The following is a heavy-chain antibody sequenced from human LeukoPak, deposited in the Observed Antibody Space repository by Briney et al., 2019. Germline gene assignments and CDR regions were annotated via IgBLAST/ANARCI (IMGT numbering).Heavy chain of an antibody. CDR1: GGSISSGGYY. CDR3: ARQRTGTTSRWFDP. Sequence: PSETLSLTCTVSGGSISSGGYYWSWIRQHPGKGLEWIGYIYYSGSTYYNPSLKSRVTISVDTSKNQFSLKLSSVTAADTAVYYCARQRTGTTSRWFDPWGQGTLVTVSS. CDR2: IYYSGST. J-gene: IGHJ5*02. D-gene: IGHD1-7*01. V-gene: IGHV4-31*03.